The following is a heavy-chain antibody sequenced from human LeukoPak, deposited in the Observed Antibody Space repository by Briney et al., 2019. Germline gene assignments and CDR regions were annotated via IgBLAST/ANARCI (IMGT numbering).Heavy chain of an antibody. V-gene: IGHV3-48*03. D-gene: IGHD3-22*01. CDR1: GFTFSSYE. CDR3: AKASAMIVVVSKHFDY. J-gene: IGHJ4*02. Sequence: GGSLRLSCAASGFTFSSYEMNWVRQAPGKGLEWVSYISSSGSTIYYADSVKGRFTISRDNSKNTLYLQMNSLRAEDTAVYYCAKASAMIVVVSKHFDYWGQGTLVTVSS. CDR2: ISSSGSTI.